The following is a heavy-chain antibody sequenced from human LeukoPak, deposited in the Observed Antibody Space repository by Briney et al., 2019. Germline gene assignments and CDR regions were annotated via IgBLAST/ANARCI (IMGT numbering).Heavy chain of an antibody. CDR2: ISAYNGNT. Sequence: ASVKVSCKASGYTFTSCGISWVRQAPGQGLEWMGWISAYNGNTNYAQKLQGRVTMTTDTSTSTAYMELRSLRSDDTAVYYCARVRGRGNGYYYYYMDVWGKGTTVTVSS. J-gene: IGHJ6*03. CDR1: GYTFTSCG. D-gene: IGHD4-23*01. CDR3: ARVRGRGNGYYYYYMDV. V-gene: IGHV1-18*01.